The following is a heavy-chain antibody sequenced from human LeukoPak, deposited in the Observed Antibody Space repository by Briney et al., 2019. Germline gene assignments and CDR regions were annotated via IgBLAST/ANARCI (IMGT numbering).Heavy chain of an antibody. D-gene: IGHD3-3*01. V-gene: IGHV4-59*01. J-gene: IGHJ3*02. Sequence: SETLSLTCTVSGGSISSYYWSWIRQPPGKGLEWIGYIYYSGSTNYNPSLKSRVTISVDTSKNQFSLKLSSVTAADTAVYYCARVFLGAFDIWGQGTMVTVSS. CDR3: ARVFLGAFDI. CDR2: IYYSGST. CDR1: GGSISSYY.